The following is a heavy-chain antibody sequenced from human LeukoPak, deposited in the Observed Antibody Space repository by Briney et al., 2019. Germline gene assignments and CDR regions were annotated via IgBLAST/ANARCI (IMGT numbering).Heavy chain of an antibody. V-gene: IGHV4-39*07. J-gene: IGHJ4*02. CDR2: LYYSGSS. CDR3: ASWELLGDYFDY. D-gene: IGHD1-26*01. CDR1: GDSISSSNSY. Sequence: SETLSLTCTVSGDSISSSNSYRGWIRQPPGTGLEWIGSLYYSGSSYYNPSLKSRVTISVDRSKNQFSLKLSSVTAADTAVYYCASWELLGDYFDYWGQGTLVTVSS.